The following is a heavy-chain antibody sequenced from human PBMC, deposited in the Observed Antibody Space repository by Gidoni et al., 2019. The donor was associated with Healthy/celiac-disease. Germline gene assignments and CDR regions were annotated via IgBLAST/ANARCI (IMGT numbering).Heavy chain of an antibody. Sequence: VQLVESGGGVVQPGRSLRLPCAASGFTFSSYGMHWVRQAPGKGPEWVAVIWYDGSNKYYADSVKGRFTISRDNSKNTLYLQMNSLRAEDTAVYYCARDRGIAAAGSGDYWGQGTLVTVSS. CDR2: IWYDGSNK. V-gene: IGHV3-33*01. J-gene: IGHJ4*02. CDR1: GFTFSSYG. CDR3: ARDRGIAAAGSGDY. D-gene: IGHD6-13*01.